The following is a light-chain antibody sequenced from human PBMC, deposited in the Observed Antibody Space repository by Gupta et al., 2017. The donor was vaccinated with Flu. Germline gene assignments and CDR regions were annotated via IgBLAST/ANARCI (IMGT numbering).Light chain of an antibody. CDR2: GAS. CDR1: QRVRSRY. J-gene: IGKJ2*02. Sequence: EIVLTQSPGTLSLSPGERATLSCRARQRVRSRYLAWYQQKPGQAPRLLIYGASSRASGVPDRFSGSGSGTEFTLTISRREPEDFAVYYCQHEGNSLCTFGQGTKLDIK. CDR3: QHEGNSLCT. V-gene: IGKV3-20*01.